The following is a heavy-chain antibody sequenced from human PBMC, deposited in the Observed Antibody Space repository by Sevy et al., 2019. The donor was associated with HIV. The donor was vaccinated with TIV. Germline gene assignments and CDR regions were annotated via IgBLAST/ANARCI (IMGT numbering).Heavy chain of an antibody. Sequence: GGSLRLSCAASGFTFSTYNINWVRQAPGKGLEWVSYIGSSSGTIYYAESVKGRFTISRDNAKNSLYLQRNSLRAEETAVYYCARTLCSGGSCYNFDYWGQGILVTVSS. V-gene: IGHV3-48*01. CDR2: IGSSSGTI. J-gene: IGHJ4*02. D-gene: IGHD2-15*01. CDR3: ARTLCSGGSCYNFDY. CDR1: GFTFSTYN.